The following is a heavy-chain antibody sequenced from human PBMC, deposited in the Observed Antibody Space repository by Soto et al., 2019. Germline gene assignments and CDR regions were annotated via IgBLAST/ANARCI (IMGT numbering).Heavy chain of an antibody. V-gene: IGHV2-5*01. Sequence: SGPTLVNPTQTLTLTFTFSVFSLSTSGVGVGWIRQPPGKALEWLALIYWNDDKRYSPSLKSRLTITKDTSKNQVVLTVTNMDPVDTATYYCAHMRAHYYDSSGYYTPNWGQGTLVTVS. D-gene: IGHD3-22*01. CDR3: AHMRAHYYDSSGYYTPN. CDR2: IYWNDDK. CDR1: VFSLSTSGVG. J-gene: IGHJ4*02.